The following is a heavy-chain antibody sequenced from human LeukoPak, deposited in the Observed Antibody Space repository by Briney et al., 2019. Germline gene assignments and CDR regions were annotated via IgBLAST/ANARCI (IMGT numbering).Heavy chain of an antibody. D-gene: IGHD2-15*01. V-gene: IGHV3-48*01. J-gene: IGHJ4*02. CDR1: GFTFSTYT. CDR2: ISSSSSTI. Sequence: PGGSLRLSCVASGFTFSTYTMNWVRQAPGKGLEWVSYISSSSSTIYYADSVKGRFTISRDNAKNSLYLQMNSLRAEDTAVYYCARAPLLIGYCSGGSCYPFDYWGQGTLVTVSS. CDR3: ARAPLLIGYCSGGSCYPFDY.